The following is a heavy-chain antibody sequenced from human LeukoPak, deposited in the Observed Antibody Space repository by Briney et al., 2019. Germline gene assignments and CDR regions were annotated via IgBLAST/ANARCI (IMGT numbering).Heavy chain of an antibody. CDR2: FNPNSGGN. Sequence: GASVKLSCTASGYTFTGYYMNWVRRAPGQRLEGWGWFNPNSGGNNYAQKFRGTVTMTRDTTISTTYMELSRLRSDDTDVYYCARAGRDAFDIWGQGTMVTVSS. CDR3: ARAGRDAFDI. J-gene: IGHJ3*02. V-gene: IGHV1-2*02. CDR1: GYTFTGYY. D-gene: IGHD6-19*01.